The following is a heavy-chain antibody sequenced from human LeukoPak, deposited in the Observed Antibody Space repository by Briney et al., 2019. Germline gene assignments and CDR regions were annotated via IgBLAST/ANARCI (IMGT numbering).Heavy chain of an antibody. CDR1: GFTFSSYG. Sequence: GGSLRLSCAASGFTFSSYGMHWVRQAPGKGLEWVAFIRYDGSNKYYADSVKGRFTISRDNSKNTLYLQMNSLRAEDTAVYYCAKGMRIAVAGNYYMDVWGKGTTVTISS. CDR3: AKGMRIAVAGNYYMDV. D-gene: IGHD6-19*01. J-gene: IGHJ6*03. CDR2: IRYDGSNK. V-gene: IGHV3-30*02.